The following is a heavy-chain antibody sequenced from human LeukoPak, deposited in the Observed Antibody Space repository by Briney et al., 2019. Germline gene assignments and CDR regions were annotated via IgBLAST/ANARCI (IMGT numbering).Heavy chain of an antibody. CDR2: IYYSGRT. CDR1: GGSISSSSYY. V-gene: IGHV4-39*01. D-gene: IGHD6-13*01. J-gene: IGHJ4*02. Sequence: SETLSLTCTVSGGSISSSSYYWGWIRQPPGTGLEWIGSIYYSGRTYYNPSLKSRVTISVDTSKNQFSLKLSSVTAADTAVYYCARRLAGTEDYWGQGTLVTVSS. CDR3: ARRLAGTEDY.